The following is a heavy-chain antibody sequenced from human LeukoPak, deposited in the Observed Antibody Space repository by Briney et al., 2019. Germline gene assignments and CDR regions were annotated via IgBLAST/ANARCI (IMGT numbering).Heavy chain of an antibody. CDR3: ATRGFNYGREDDY. V-gene: IGHV4-39*01. J-gene: IGHJ4*02. D-gene: IGHD5-18*01. Sequence: PSQTLSLTCTVAGASIGSSSYDSGWLRQRPGKGLEWFENIYDSGSTSYNPSLKSRVSISVQTSKNQFSLKSSSVPPADTAVYYCATRGFNYGREDDYWGRGTLVTVSS. CDR1: GASIGSSSYD. CDR2: IYDSGST.